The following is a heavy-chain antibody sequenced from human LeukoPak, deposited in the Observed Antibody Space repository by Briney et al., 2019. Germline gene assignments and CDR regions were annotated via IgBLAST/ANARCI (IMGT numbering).Heavy chain of an antibody. V-gene: IGHV3-66*01. J-gene: IGHJ3*01. CDR1: GFIVSSNY. Sequence: PGGSLRLSCAASGFIVSSNYMSWVRQAPGKGLEWVSVIYSGGSTDYADSVKGRFTISRDNSKNTLFLQMNSLRAEDSGVCYCAREGKEAQKDAFDFWGQGTKVTVSS. D-gene: IGHD3-10*01. CDR3: AREGKEAQKDAFDF. CDR2: IYSGGST.